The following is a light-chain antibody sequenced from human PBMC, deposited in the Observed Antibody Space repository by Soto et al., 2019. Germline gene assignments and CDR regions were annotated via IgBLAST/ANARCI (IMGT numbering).Light chain of an antibody. J-gene: IGKJ1*01. CDR3: QQYNNWWT. V-gene: IGKV3-15*01. CDR1: QSVSTS. CDR2: GAS. Sequence: EIVMTQSPATLPVSPGETATLSCRPSQSVSTSLAWYQQKPGQDPSLLISGASTRATAVPARFSGSGSETEFTLTISSLQSEDFAVYYCQQYNNWWTFGQGTKVEIK.